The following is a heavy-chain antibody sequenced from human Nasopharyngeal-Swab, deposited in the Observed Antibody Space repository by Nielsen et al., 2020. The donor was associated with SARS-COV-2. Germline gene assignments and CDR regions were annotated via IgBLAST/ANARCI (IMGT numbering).Heavy chain of an antibody. CDR1: GFTFDDYA. D-gene: IGHD4-23*01. CDR3: ATGSTTVVTPEYYYYMDV. J-gene: IGHJ6*03. Sequence: GGSLRRSCAASGFTFDDYAMHWVRQAPGKGLEWVSGISWNSGSIGYADSVKGRFTISRDNAKNSLYLQMNSLRAEDTAVYYCATGSTTVVTPEYYYYMDVWGKGTTVTVSS. CDR2: ISWNSGSI. V-gene: IGHV3-9*01.